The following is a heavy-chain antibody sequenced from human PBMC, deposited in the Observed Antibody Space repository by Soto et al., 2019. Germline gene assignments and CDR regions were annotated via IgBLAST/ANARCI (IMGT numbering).Heavy chain of an antibody. CDR2: IYSSGST. CDR1: GGSITGYH. Sequence: PSETLSLTFTVSGGSITGYHWSWIRQPAGEGLEWIGRIYSSGSTKYNPSLKSRVTMSVDTSKNQFSLKLISVTAADTAVYYCARSGVSFNLHXWGLGTLVPVSX. J-gene: IGHJ4*02. CDR3: ARSGVSFNLHX. D-gene: IGHD1-26*01. V-gene: IGHV4-4*07.